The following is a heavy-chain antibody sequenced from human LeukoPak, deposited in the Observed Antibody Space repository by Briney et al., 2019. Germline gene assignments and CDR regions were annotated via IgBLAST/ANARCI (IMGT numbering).Heavy chain of an antibody. D-gene: IGHD5-12*01. CDR3: ARDGYSGYDYPGHYYYYYMDV. J-gene: IGHJ6*03. Sequence: PSETLSLTCTVSGGSISSGGYYWSWIRQHPGKGLEWIGYIYYSGCTYYNPSLKSRVTISVDTSKNQFSLKLSSVTAADTAVYYCARDGYSGYDYPGHYYYYYMDVWGKGTTVTVSS. V-gene: IGHV4-31*03. CDR2: IYYSGCT. CDR1: GGSISSGGYY.